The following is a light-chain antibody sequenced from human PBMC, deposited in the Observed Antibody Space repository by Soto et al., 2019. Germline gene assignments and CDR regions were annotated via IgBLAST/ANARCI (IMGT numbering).Light chain of an antibody. J-gene: IGKJ1*01. V-gene: IGKV1-27*01. CDR1: QGIGNN. CDR2: DAS. CDR3: QKYYTAPET. Sequence: DIQMTQSPSSLSASVGDRVTITCRASQGIGNNLAWYQQKPGKVPKNPIYDASTLQSGVPSRFRGSGSGTDFTLTISSLQPEDVATYYCQKYYTAPETFGQGTKVEIK.